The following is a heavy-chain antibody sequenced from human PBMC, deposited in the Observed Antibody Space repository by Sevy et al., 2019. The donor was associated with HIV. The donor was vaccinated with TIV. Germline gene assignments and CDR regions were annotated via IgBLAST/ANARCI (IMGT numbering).Heavy chain of an antibody. D-gene: IGHD6-19*01. J-gene: IGHJ4*02. Sequence: WGSLRLSCAASGFTFSNYGIHWVRQAPGKGLEWLAAISYGGTNKYYTDSVKGRFTISRDNSKNTLYLQMNSLRAEDTAVYFCAKDASSQWLNYFFDYWGQGTLVTVSS. CDR2: ISYGGTNK. CDR3: AKDASSQWLNYFFDY. CDR1: GFTFSNYG. V-gene: IGHV3-30*18.